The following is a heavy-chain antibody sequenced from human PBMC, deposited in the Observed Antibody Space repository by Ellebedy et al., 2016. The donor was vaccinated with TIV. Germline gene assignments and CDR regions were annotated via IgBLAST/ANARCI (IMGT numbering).Heavy chain of an antibody. D-gene: IGHD2-15*01. CDR3: AGIVVVVAPPFYYYYGMDV. CDR2: INHSGST. Sequence: SETLSLTCAVYGGSFSGYYWSWIRQPPGKGLEWIGEINHSGSTNYNPSLKSRVTISVDTSKNQFSLKLSSVTAADTAVYYCAGIVVVVAPPFYYYYGMDVWGQGTTVTVSS. V-gene: IGHV4-34*01. J-gene: IGHJ6*02. CDR1: GGSFSGYY.